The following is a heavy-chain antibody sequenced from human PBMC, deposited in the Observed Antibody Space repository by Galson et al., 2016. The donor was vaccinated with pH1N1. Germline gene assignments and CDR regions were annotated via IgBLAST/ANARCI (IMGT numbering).Heavy chain of an antibody. CDR1: GFNFGRYA. D-gene: IGHD3-16*01. J-gene: IGHJ4*02. CDR3: ARDDYGRYFDY. Sequence: SVKVSCKASGFNFGRYAIHWVRQAPGETLEWMGWFNPDNGNTKYSQRFQGRVTFTRDTSATTAYMEMSSLRSEDTAVYYCARDDYGRYFDYWGQGTLVTVSS. CDR2: FNPDNGNT. V-gene: IGHV1-3*01.